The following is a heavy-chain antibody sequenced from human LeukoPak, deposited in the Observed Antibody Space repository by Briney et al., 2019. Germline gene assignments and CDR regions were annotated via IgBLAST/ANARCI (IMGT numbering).Heavy chain of an antibody. V-gene: IGHV3-74*01. CDR3: ARVVTIFGVVTSPFDY. D-gene: IGHD3-3*01. Sequence: PGGSLRLSCAASGFTFSNAWMSWVRQAPGKGLVWVSRINTDGSSTSYADSVKGRFTISRDNAKNTLYLQMNSLRAEDTAVYYCARVVTIFGVVTSPFDYWGQGTLVTVSS. J-gene: IGHJ4*02. CDR2: INTDGSST. CDR1: GFTFSNAW.